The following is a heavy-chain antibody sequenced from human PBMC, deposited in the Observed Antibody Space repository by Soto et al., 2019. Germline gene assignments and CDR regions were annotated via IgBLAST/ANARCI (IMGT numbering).Heavy chain of an antibody. D-gene: IGHD6-6*01. V-gene: IGHV4-39*01. CDR3: ARHIISSSSVLFDY. CDR2: IYYSGST. J-gene: IGHJ4*02. Sequence: SETLYLTCPVSGGSISSSNYYWGWIRQPPGKGLEWIASIYYSGSTYYNPSLKSRVTISVDTSKHQFSLKLSSVTAADTAVYYCARHIISSSSVLFDYWGQGTLVTVSS. CDR1: GGSISSSNYY.